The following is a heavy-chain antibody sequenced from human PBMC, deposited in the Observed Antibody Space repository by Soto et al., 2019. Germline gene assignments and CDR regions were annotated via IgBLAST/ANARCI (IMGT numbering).Heavy chain of an antibody. CDR1: GGSISTYY. D-gene: IGHD6-19*01. CDR2: IYTSGYT. V-gene: IGHV4-4*07. J-gene: IGHJ5*02. CDR3: ARETVLGTDNWFDP. Sequence: XATLSLTCTVSGGSISTYYWNWIRQPAGKRLEWVGRIYTSGYTKSNPSLKSRVTMSLDTSKRQFSLKLTPVTAADTAVYYCARETVLGTDNWFDPWGQGILVTVSS.